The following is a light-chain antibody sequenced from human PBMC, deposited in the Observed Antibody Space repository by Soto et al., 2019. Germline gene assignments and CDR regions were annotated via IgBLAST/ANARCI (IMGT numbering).Light chain of an antibody. Sequence: DIQMTQSPSSVSASVGDRVTITCRASQAISSWLAWYQLKPGKVPKLLIYAAPSLQSGVPSRFSGSGSKTEFTLTTSSLRTEDVATSYCQQASSGPFTFGGGTEVEIK. CDR2: AAP. CDR1: QAISSW. V-gene: IGKV1-12*02. CDR3: QQASSGPFT. J-gene: IGKJ4*01.